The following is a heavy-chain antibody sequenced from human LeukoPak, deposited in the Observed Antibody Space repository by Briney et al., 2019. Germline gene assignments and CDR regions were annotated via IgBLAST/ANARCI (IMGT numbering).Heavy chain of an antibody. CDR3: ASHGDYRGYDFSY. CDR1: GFTFSSYS. V-gene: IGHV3-21*01. CDR2: ISSSSSYI. D-gene: IGHD3-3*01. Sequence: PGGSLRLSCAASGFTFSSYSMNWVRQAPGKGLEWVSSISSSSSYIYYADSVKGRFTISRDNAENSLYLQTNSLRAEDTAVYYCASHGDYRGYDFSYWGQGTLVTVSS. J-gene: IGHJ4*02.